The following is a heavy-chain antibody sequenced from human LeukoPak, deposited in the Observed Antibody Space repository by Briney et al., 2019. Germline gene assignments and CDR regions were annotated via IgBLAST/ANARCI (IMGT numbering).Heavy chain of an antibody. Sequence: GASVKVSCKASGYTFTSYGISWVRQAPGQGLEWMGWISAYNGNTNYAQKLQGRVTMTTDASTSTAYMELRSLRSDDTAVYYCARVENPITGIAAAGPDYWGQGTLVTVSS. CDR1: GYTFTSYG. CDR3: ARVENPITGIAAAGPDY. V-gene: IGHV1-18*01. J-gene: IGHJ4*02. CDR2: ISAYNGNT. D-gene: IGHD6-13*01.